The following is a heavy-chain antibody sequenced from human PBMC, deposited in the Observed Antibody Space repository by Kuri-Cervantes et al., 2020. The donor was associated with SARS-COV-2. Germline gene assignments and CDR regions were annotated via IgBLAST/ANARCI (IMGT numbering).Heavy chain of an antibody. J-gene: IGHJ4*02. CDR1: GYTFTSYG. CDR3: ARDFGGPGYLPAVGFDY. D-gene: IGHD6-19*01. V-gene: IGHV1-18*01. CDR2: ISAYNGNT. Sequence: ASVKVSCKASGYTFTSYGISWVRQAPGQGLEWMGWISAYNGNTNYAQKLQGRVTMTTDTSTSTAYMELRGLRSDDTAVYYCARDFGGPGYLPAVGFDYWGQGTLVTVSS.